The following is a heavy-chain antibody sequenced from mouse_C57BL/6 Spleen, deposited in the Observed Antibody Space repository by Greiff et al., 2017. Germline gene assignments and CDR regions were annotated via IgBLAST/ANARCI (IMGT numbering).Heavy chain of an antibody. V-gene: IGHV2-6-1*01. CDR3: ARHEGLRPFAY. CDR1: GFSLTSYG. D-gene: IGHD2-4*01. J-gene: IGHJ3*01. CDR2: IWSDGST. Sequence: VKVVESGPGLVEPSQRLSITCTVSGFSLTSYGVHWVRQPPGKGLEWLVVIWSDGSTTYNSALKSRLSISKDNSKSQVFLKMNRLQTDDTAMYYCARHEGLRPFAYWGQGTLVNVSA.